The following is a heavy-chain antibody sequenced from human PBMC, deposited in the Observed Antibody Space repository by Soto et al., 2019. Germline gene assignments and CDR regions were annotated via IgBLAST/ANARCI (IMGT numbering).Heavy chain of an antibody. CDR2: IYYTGST. J-gene: IGHJ5*02. CDR3: ASGGFVATGWFDP. Sequence: PSLPLRLPCSVAYGTISNLNYCRISNRKPPGKGLEWIGSIYYTGSTYYNPSLKSRVTISVDTSKNQFSLKLSSVTAADTAVYYCASGGFVATGWFDPWGPGTLVTVSS. D-gene: IGHD5-12*01. V-gene: IGHV4-39*01. CDR1: YGTISNLNYC.